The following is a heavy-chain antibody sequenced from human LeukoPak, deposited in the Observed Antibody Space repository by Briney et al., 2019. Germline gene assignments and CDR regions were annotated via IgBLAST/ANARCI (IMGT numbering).Heavy chain of an antibody. Sequence: SETLSLTCTVSGGSISSGGYYWSWIRQHPGKGLEWIGYIYYSGSIYYNPSLKSRVTVSVDTSKNQFSLKLSSVTAADTAVYYCARSQNDYDYVWGSYRPLYFDYWGQGTLVTVSS. CDR1: GGSISSGGYY. CDR3: ARSQNDYDYVWGSYRPLYFDY. V-gene: IGHV4-31*03. J-gene: IGHJ4*02. D-gene: IGHD3-16*02. CDR2: IYYSGSI.